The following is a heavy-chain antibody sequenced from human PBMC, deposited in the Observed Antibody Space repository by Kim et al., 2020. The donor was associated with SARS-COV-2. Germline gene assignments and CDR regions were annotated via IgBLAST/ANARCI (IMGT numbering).Heavy chain of an antibody. J-gene: IGHJ4*02. CDR1: GYTFTSYY. CDR2: INPSGGST. D-gene: IGHD3-22*01. Sequence: ASVKVSCKASGYTFTSYYMHWVRQAPGQGLEWMGIINPSGGSTSYAQKFQGRVTMTRDTSTSTVYMELSSLRSEDTAVYYCARDLYDSSGYYLGPDYWGQGTLVTVSS. V-gene: IGHV1-46*01. CDR3: ARDLYDSSGYYLGPDY.